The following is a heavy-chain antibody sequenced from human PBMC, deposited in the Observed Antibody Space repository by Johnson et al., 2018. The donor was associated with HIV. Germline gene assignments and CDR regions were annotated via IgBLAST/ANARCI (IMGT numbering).Heavy chain of an antibody. V-gene: IGHV3-66*01. CDR2: IYSGGST. Sequence: EVQLVESGGGVVQPGRSLRLSCAASGFTVSSNYMSWVRQAPGKGLEWVSVIYSGGSTYYADSVKGRFTISRDNSKNTLYLQMNSLRAEDTAVYYCARDLNEGNYYDSSGYWGAFDIWGQGTMVTVSS. J-gene: IGHJ3*02. CDR1: GFTVSSNY. CDR3: ARDLNEGNYYDSSGYWGAFDI. D-gene: IGHD3-22*01.